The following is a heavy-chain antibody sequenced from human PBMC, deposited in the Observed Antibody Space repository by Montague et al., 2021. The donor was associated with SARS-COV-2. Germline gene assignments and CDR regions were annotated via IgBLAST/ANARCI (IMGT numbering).Heavy chain of an antibody. V-gene: IGHV4-39*06. CDR3: ANFRQTKLLFGIFYYGMDV. J-gene: IGHJ6*02. D-gene: IGHD2-2*01. Sequence: SETLSLTCTVSGGSISSSSYYWGWIRQPPGKGLEWIVSIYYSGSTYSNPSLKIRVTISADTSKNHLTLSLRSVTAADTSVYYCANFRQTKLLFGIFYYGMDVWGQGTTVTVSS. CDR2: IYYSGST. CDR1: GGSISSSSYY.